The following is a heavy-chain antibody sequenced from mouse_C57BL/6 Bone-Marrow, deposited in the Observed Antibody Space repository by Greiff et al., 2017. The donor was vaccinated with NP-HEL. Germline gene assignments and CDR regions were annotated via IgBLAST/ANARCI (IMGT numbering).Heavy chain of an antibody. CDR2: ISNGGGST. CDR1: GFTFSDYY. CDR3: ARRCPYYYGSRELYYAMDY. J-gene: IGHJ4*01. V-gene: IGHV5-12*01. D-gene: IGHD1-1*01. Sequence: EVQVVESGGGLVQPGGSLKLSCAASGFTFSDYYMYWVRQTPEKRLEWVAYISNGGGSTYYPDTVKGRFTISRDNAKNTLYLQMSRLKSEDTAMYYCARRCPYYYGSRELYYAMDYWGQGTSVTVSS.